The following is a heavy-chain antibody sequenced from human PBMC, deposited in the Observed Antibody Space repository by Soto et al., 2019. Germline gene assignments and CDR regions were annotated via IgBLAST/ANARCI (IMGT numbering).Heavy chain of an antibody. J-gene: IGHJ3*02. CDR1: GYTFTSYG. Sequence: GASVKVSCKASGYTFTSYGISWVRQAPGQGLEWMGWISAYNGNTNYAQKLQGRVTMTTDTSTSTAYMELRSLRSDDTAVYYCARDASVLRYFVWFSHHHDAFDIWGQGTMVTVS. D-gene: IGHD3-9*01. CDR2: ISAYNGNT. CDR3: ARDASVLRYFVWFSHHHDAFDI. V-gene: IGHV1-18*01.